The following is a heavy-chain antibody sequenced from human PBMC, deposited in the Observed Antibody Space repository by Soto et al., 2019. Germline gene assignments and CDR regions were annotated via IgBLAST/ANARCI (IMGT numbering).Heavy chain of an antibody. D-gene: IGHD2-2*02. J-gene: IGHJ6*03. V-gene: IGHV1-3*01. CDR2: INAGNGNT. Sequence: ASVKVSCKASGYTFTSYAMHWVRQAPGQRLEWMGWINAGNGNTKYSQKFQGRVTITRDTSASTAYMELSSLRSEDTAVYYCARDKTLEGYCSSTSCYRYYYYMDVWGKGTTVTVSS. CDR3: ARDKTLEGYCSSTSCYRYYYYMDV. CDR1: GYTFTSYA.